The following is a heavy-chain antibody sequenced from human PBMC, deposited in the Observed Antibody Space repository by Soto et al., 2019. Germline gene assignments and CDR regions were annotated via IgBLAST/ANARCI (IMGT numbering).Heavy chain of an antibody. CDR3: AKSYS. D-gene: IGHD3-16*02. J-gene: IGHJ4*02. CDR2: INQDGSER. Sequence: GGSLRLSCIASGFTFSTQWMSWVRQAPGKGLEWVANINQDGSERHYVDSVKGRFLISRDNAKNSLYLRMDSLRAEDTALYYYAKSYSWGQGALVTVSS. V-gene: IGHV3-7*01. CDR1: GFTFSTQW.